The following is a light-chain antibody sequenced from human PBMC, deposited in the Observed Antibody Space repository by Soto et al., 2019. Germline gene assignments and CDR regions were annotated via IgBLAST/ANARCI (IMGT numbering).Light chain of an antibody. CDR1: QILLHSNGYNY. Sequence: DIVMTQSPLSLPVTPGEPASISCRASQILLHSNGYNYLDWYLQKPGQSPQLLIYLGSNRASGVPDRFSGSGSGTDFTLKISRVEAEDVGVYYCMQALQTPWTFGQGPKVDNK. CDR2: LGS. V-gene: IGKV2-28*01. J-gene: IGKJ1*01. CDR3: MQALQTPWT.